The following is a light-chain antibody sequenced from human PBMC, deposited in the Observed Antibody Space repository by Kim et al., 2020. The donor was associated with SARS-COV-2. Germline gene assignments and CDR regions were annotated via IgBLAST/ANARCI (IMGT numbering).Light chain of an antibody. V-gene: IGLV2-11*01. Sequence: QSALTQPASVSGSPGQSITISCTGSSSDVGGYMYVSWYQQFPGKAPKLLIYDVSKRPSGIPHRFSGSKSGNTASLTISGLQAEDEADFYCCSYASSNSFAFGSGTQLTVL. J-gene: IGLJ1*01. CDR3: CSYASSNSFA. CDR2: DVS. CDR1: SSDVGGYMY.